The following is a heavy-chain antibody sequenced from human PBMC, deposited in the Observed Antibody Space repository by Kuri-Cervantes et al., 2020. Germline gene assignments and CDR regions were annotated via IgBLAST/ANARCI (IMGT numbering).Heavy chain of an antibody. D-gene: IGHD4-23*01. CDR3: AKLTRFAEEPFDY. J-gene: IGHJ4*02. CDR2: ISYDGSNK. V-gene: IGHV3-30*14. Sequence: GGSLRLSCAASGFTFSSYAMHWVRQAPGKGLEWVAVISYDGSNKYYADSVKGRFTISRDNSKNTLYLQMNSLSAEDTAVYYCAKLTRFAEEPFDYWGQGTLVTVSS. CDR1: GFTFSSYA.